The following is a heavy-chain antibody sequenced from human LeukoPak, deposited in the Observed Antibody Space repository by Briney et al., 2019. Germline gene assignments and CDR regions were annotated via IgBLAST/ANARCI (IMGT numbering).Heavy chain of an antibody. Sequence: GGSLGLSCAASGFMFSGYWMSWVRQAPGKGLEWVATIKYDGSERYYVDSVKGRFTISRDNTRESLYLQMNSPRAEDTAVYYCVRDRDYYDSHFDYWGQGSLVTVSS. D-gene: IGHD3-22*01. V-gene: IGHV3-7*01. CDR2: IKYDGSER. CDR3: VRDRDYYDSHFDY. CDR1: GFMFSGYW. J-gene: IGHJ4*02.